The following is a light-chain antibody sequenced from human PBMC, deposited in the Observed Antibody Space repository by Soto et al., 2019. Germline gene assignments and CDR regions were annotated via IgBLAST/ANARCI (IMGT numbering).Light chain of an antibody. CDR3: QQYNNWPPIT. V-gene: IGKV1-12*01. CDR1: QGISSW. Sequence: EIQLTQSPSSLSALVVGTVTSTFRWSQGISSWLAWYQQKPGKAPKLLIYAASSLQSGVQSRFSGSGSGTDFTLTISSLQPEDFAVYYCQQYNNWPPITVGQGTRLE. J-gene: IGKJ5*01. CDR2: AAS.